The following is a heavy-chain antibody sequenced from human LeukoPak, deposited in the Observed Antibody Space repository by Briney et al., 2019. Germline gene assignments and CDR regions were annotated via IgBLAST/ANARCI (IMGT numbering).Heavy chain of an antibody. CDR1: EFTFGDYG. V-gene: IGHV3-30*02. Sequence: PGGSLRLSCAASEFTFGDYGMHWVRQTPGKGLEWVTFIRFDGSNQYYADSVKGRFTISRDNSKNTLYLQMNSLRAEDTAVYYCARDHGDCSSTSCLDYWGQGTLVTVSS. J-gene: IGHJ4*02. D-gene: IGHD2-2*03. CDR3: ARDHGDCSSTSCLDY. CDR2: IRFDGSNQ.